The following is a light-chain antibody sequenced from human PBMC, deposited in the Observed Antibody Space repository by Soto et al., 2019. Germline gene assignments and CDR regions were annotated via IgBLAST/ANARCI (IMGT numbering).Light chain of an antibody. Sequence: ERVMTQSPATLSVSPGERATLSCRASQSVSSNLAWYQQKPGQAPRLLIYGASTRATGIPARFSGSGSGTEFTLTISSLQSEDFAVYYCQQYSNWPPTWTFGQGTKVDI. J-gene: IGKJ1*01. CDR1: QSVSSN. V-gene: IGKV3-15*01. CDR3: QQYSNWPPTWT. CDR2: GAS.